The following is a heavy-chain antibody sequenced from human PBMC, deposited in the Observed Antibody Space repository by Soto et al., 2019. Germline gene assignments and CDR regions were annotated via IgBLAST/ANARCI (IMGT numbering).Heavy chain of an antibody. CDR1: GFTFSSYG. CDR3: AKVDCTNGVCYTFHYYYYGMDV. Sequence: PGGSLRLSCAASGFTFSSYGMHWVRQAPGKGLEWVAVISYEGSNKYYADSVKGRFTISRDNSKNTLYLQMNSLRAEDTAVYYCAKVDCTNGVCYTFHYYYYGMDVWGQGTTVTVSS. J-gene: IGHJ6*02. D-gene: IGHD2-8*01. V-gene: IGHV3-30*18. CDR2: ISYEGSNK.